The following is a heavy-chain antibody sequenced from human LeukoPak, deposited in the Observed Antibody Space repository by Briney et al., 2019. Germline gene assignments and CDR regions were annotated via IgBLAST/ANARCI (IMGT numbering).Heavy chain of an antibody. Sequence: SETLSLTCAVYGGSFSGYYWSWIRQPPGKGPEWIGEINHSGSTNYNPSLKSRVTISVDTSKNQFSLKLSSVTAADTAVYYCARLWFGELLSSDYWGQGTLVTVSS. CDR3: ARLWFGELLSSDY. CDR1: GGSFSGYY. J-gene: IGHJ4*02. D-gene: IGHD3-10*01. CDR2: INHSGST. V-gene: IGHV4-34*01.